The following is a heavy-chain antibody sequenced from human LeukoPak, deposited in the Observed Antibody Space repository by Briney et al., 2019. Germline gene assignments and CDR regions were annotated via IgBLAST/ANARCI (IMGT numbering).Heavy chain of an antibody. V-gene: IGHV3-15*01. J-gene: IGHJ4*02. D-gene: IGHD3-10*01. CDR2: IKSKTDGGTT. CDR3: TTVKFGELTHFDY. Sequence: AGGSLRLSCAASGFTISNAWMSWVRQAPGKGLEWVGRIKSKTDGGTTDYAAPVKGRFTISRDDSKNTLYLQMNSLKTKDTAVYYCTTVKFGELTHFDYWGQGTLVTVSS. CDR1: GFTISNAW.